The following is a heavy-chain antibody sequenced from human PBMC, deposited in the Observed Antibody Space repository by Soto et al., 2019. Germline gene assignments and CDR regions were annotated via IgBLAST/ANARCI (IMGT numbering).Heavy chain of an antibody. Sequence: GGSLRLSCSASGFTFSSYAMHWVRQAPGKGLEYVSAISSNGGSTYYADSVKGRFTISRDNSKNTLYLQMSSLRAEDTAVYYCVKGSHYDFWSGYYYYYGMDVWRQGTTVTVSS. J-gene: IGHJ6*02. CDR3: VKGSHYDFWSGYYYYYGMDV. CDR1: GFTFSSYA. CDR2: ISSNGGST. D-gene: IGHD3-3*01. V-gene: IGHV3-64D*08.